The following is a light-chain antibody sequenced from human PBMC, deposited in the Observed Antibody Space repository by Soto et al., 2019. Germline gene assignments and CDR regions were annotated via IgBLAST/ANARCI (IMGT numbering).Light chain of an antibody. Sequence: DIVLTQSPATLSLPPGERATLSCRATQSVSSYLAWDQQKPGQAPRLLIYDASNRATGIPARFSGSGSGTDFTLTISSLEPEDFAVYYCQQRSNWLITFGQGTRLEIK. CDR3: QQRSNWLIT. J-gene: IGKJ5*01. CDR2: DAS. CDR1: QSVSSY. V-gene: IGKV3-11*01.